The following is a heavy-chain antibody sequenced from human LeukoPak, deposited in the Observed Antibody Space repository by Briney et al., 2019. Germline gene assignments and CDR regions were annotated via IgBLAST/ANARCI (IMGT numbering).Heavy chain of an antibody. CDR3: VVILVPGGVWHFDL. CDR2: IYSDGGTTK. D-gene: IGHD2-2*01. V-gene: IGHV3-33*03. J-gene: IGHJ2*01. Sequence: GGSLRLSCVASGLTFRNYGFHWVRQAPGKGLEWVAFIYSDGGTTKYYAESVKDRFTITRDDSRDTLYLQMNSLRAEDTAVYYCVVILVPGGVWHFDLWGRGTLVSVSS. CDR1: GLTFRNYG.